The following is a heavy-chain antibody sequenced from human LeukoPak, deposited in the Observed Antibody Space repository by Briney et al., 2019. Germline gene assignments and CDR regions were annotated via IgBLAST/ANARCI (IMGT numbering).Heavy chain of an antibody. CDR1: GFSFSSCG. Sequence: GGSLRPSCAASGFSFSSCGMHWDRQAPGEGLEWLTVIWSNGINAYYADSVQGRFTISRDDSKNTLYLQMNNLRGEDTAVYYCARERAPFDGFDLWGQGTTVTVSS. CDR3: ARERAPFDGFDL. CDR2: IWSNGINA. V-gene: IGHV3-33*01. J-gene: IGHJ3*01.